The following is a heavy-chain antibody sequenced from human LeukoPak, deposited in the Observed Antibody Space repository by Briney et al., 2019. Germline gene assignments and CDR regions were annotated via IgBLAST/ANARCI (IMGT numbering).Heavy chain of an antibody. D-gene: IGHD2-15*01. CDR3: AKVIGYCSGGSCLARGFDY. CDR1: GFTFSRYV. V-gene: IGHV3-23*01. CDR2: ISSTGGEI. J-gene: IGHJ4*02. Sequence: PGGSLRLSCAASGFTFSRYVMSWVRQVPGRRPDWVSTISSTGGEIFYADSVKGRFTISRDNSKNTLYLQMNSLRAEDTAVYYCAKVIGYCSGGSCLARGFDYWGQGTLVTVSS.